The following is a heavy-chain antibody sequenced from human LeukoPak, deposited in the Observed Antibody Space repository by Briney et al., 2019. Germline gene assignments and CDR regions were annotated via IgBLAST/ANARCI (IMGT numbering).Heavy chain of an antibody. J-gene: IGHJ5*02. CDR2: IYYSGST. D-gene: IGHD2-21*01. Sequence: PSETLSLTCAVYGGSFSGYYWSWIRQPPGKGLEWIGSIYYSGSTYYNPSLKSRVTISVDTSKNQFSLKLSSVTAADTAMYYCARHSTIVTERWFDPWGQGTLVTVSS. V-gene: IGHV4-34*01. CDR3: ARHSTIVTERWFDP. CDR1: GGSFSGYY.